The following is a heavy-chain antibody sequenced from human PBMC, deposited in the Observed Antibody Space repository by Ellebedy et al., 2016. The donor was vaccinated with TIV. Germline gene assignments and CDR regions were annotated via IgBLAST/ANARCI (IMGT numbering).Heavy chain of an antibody. CDR3: ARDRGLYYGMDV. D-gene: IGHD3-10*01. CDR1: GGSISSYY. V-gene: IGHV4-59*01. CDR2: IYYSGST. Sequence: SETLSLXCTVSGGSISSYYWSWIRQPPGKGLEWIGYIYYSGSTNYNPSLKSRVTISVDTSKNQFSLKLSSVTAADTAVYYCARDRGLYYGMDVWGQGTTVTVSS. J-gene: IGHJ6*02.